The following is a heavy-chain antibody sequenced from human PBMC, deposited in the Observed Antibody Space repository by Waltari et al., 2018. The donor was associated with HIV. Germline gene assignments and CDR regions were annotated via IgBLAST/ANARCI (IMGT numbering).Heavy chain of an antibody. CDR2: ISPYNGDT. D-gene: IGHD3-3*02. CDR3: ARGGVGISVSGVVPDNWFDP. J-gene: IGHJ5*02. V-gene: IGHV1-18*01. CDR1: GYTFTSFG. Sequence: QVHLVQSGVEVKKPGASVKVSCKASGYTFTSFGVTWVRQAPGQGLEWMGWISPYNGDTNYAQKLQGRVTRTTDTSTNTAYMELGSLGSDDTAVYYCARGGVGISVSGVVPDNWFDPWGQGTLVTVSS.